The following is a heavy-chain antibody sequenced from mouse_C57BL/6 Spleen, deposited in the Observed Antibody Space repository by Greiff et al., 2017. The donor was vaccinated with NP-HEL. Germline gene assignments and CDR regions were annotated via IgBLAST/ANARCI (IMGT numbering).Heavy chain of an antibody. D-gene: IGHD2-5*01. V-gene: IGHV5-4*01. Sequence: EVQVVESGGGLVKPGGSLKLSCAASGFTFSSYAMSWVRQTPEKRLEWVATISDGGSYTYYPDNVKGRFTIARDNAKNNLYLQMSHLKSEDTAMYYCARGNYSNYEAMDYWGQGTSVTVSS. CDR2: ISDGGSYT. J-gene: IGHJ4*01. CDR3: ARGNYSNYEAMDY. CDR1: GFTFSSYA.